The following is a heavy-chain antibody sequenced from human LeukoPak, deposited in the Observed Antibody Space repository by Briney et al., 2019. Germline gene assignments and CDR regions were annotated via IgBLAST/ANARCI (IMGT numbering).Heavy chain of an antibody. CDR3: ARALRYYSDSSGYAFDY. J-gene: IGHJ4*02. V-gene: IGHV1-69*13. D-gene: IGHD3-22*01. Sequence: ASVKVSFKASGGTFRSFAISWVRQAPGQGLEWMGGIIPIFRTANYAQKFQGRVTITADESTSTAYMELSSLRCEDTAVYYCARALRYYSDSSGYAFDYWGQGTLVTVSS. CDR2: IIPIFRTA. CDR1: GGTFRSFA.